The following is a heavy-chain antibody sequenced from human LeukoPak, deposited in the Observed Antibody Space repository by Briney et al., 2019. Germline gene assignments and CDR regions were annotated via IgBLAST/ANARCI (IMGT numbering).Heavy chain of an antibody. CDR2: INHSGST. Sequence: SETLSLTCAVYGGSFSGYYWSWIRQPPGKGLEWIGEINHSGSTNYNPSLKSRVTISVDTSKNQFSLKLSSVAAADTAVYYCARGSIAARLRWFDPWGQGTLVTVSS. V-gene: IGHV4-34*01. CDR3: ARGSIAARLRWFDP. D-gene: IGHD6-6*01. CDR1: GGSFSGYY. J-gene: IGHJ5*02.